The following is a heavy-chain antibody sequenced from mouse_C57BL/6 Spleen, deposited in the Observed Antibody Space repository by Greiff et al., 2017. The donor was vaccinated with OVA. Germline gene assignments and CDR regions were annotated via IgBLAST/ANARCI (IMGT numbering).Heavy chain of an antibody. J-gene: IGHJ2*01. V-gene: IGHV1-61*01. D-gene: IGHD1-1*01. CDR2: IYPSDSET. Sequence: QVQLQQPGAELVRPGSSVKLSCKASGYTFTSYWMDWVKQRPGQGLEWIGNIYPSDSETHYNQKFKDKATLTADKSSSTAYMELRSLTSEDSAVYFCARDDTTVEGDYWGQGTTLTVSS. CDR3: ARDDTTVEGDY. CDR1: GYTFTSYW.